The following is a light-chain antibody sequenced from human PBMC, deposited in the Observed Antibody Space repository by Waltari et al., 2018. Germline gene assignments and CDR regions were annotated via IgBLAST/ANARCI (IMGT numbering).Light chain of an antibody. CDR1: QSISIW. CDR2: KAS. Sequence: DIQMTQSPSTLSASVGDRVTITCRASQSISIWLAWYQQKPGKDPKLLIYKASSLESGVPSRFSGSGSGTEVTLTISSLQPDDFATYYCQQYNSYWTFGQGTKVEIK. V-gene: IGKV1-5*03. J-gene: IGKJ1*01. CDR3: QQYNSYWT.